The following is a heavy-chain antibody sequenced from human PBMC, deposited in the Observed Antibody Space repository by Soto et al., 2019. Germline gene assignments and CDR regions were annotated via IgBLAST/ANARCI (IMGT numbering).Heavy chain of an antibody. Sequence: QVQLVESGGGVVKPGRSLRLSCAASGFTFSSYGMHWVRQAPGKGLEWVALISNDGSNKYYVDSVKGRFTISRDNSKMTVYLQMNSLRAEDTAVYYCGGGHYFSDYWGQGTLITVSS. J-gene: IGHJ4*02. CDR1: GFTFSSYG. V-gene: IGHV3-30*03. CDR3: GGGHYFSDY. D-gene: IGHD3-16*01. CDR2: ISNDGSNK.